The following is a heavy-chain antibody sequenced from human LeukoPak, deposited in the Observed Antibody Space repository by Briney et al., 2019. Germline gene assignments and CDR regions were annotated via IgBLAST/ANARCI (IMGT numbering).Heavy chain of an antibody. V-gene: IGHV3-7*03. D-gene: IGHD6-19*01. CDR3: ARDQGSGYDY. CDR2: IKEDGSEK. Sequence: PGGSLRLSCAASGLAFSSYWMSWVRQAPGKGLEWVASIKEDGSEKQYMDSVKGRFTISRDNAKNSLYLQMNSLRADDTAVYYCARDQGSGYDYWGQGTLVTVSS. J-gene: IGHJ4*02. CDR1: GLAFSSYW.